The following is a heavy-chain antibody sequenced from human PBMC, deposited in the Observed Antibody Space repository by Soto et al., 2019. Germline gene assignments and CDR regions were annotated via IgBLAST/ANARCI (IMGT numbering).Heavy chain of an antibody. J-gene: IGHJ4*02. V-gene: IGHV3-23*01. CDR2: ISGSGGST. CDR1: GFTFSSYA. D-gene: IGHD3-3*01. CDR3: AKALGSLRFLEGLCRFDY. Sequence: EVQLLESGGGLVQPGGSLRLSCAASGFTFSSYAMSWVRQAPGKGLEWVSAISGSGGSTYYADSVKGRFTISRDKSKNTLYLQMNSLGAEDTAVYYCAKALGSLRFLEGLCRFDYWGQGTLVTVSS.